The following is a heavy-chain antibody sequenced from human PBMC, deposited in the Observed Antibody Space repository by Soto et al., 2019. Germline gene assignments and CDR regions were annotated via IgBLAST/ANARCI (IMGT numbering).Heavy chain of an antibody. CDR1: GFTFSTYG. J-gene: IGHJ6*02. V-gene: IGHV3-33*01. Sequence: QVQLVESGGGVVQPGRSLRLSCAASGFTFSTYGMHWVRQAPGKGLEWVAVIWYDGSNKYYADSVKGRFTISRDNSKNTLYLQMNSLRTEDTAVYYCARHGGMDVWGQGTTVIVSS. CDR2: IWYDGSNK. CDR3: ARHGGMDV.